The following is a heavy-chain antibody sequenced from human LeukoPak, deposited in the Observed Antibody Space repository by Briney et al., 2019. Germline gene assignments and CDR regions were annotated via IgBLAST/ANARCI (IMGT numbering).Heavy chain of an antibody. D-gene: IGHD4-17*01. CDR3: ARVDYGDYYYYYYMDV. CDR1: GGTFSSYA. CDR2: IIPIFGTA. Sequence: GASVKVSCKASGGTFSSYAISWVRQAPGKGLEWMGGIIPIFGTANYAQKFQGRVTITTDESTSTAYMELSSLRSEDTAVYYCARVDYGDYYYYYYMDVWGQGTTVTVSS. V-gene: IGHV1-69*05. J-gene: IGHJ6*03.